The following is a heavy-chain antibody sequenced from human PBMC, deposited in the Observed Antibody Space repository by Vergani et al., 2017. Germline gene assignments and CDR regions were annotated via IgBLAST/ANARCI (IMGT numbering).Heavy chain of an antibody. V-gene: IGHV1-18*01. CDR2: ISAYNGNT. J-gene: IGHJ5*02. Sequence: QVQLVQSGAEVKKPGASVKVSCKASGYTFTSYGISWVRQAPVQGLEWMGWISAYNGNTNYAQKLQGRVTMTTDTSTSTAYMELRSLRSDDTAVYYCARSLYDILTGYQGWFDPWGQGTLVTVSS. CDR1: GYTFTSYG. CDR3: ARSLYDILTGYQGWFDP. D-gene: IGHD3-9*01.